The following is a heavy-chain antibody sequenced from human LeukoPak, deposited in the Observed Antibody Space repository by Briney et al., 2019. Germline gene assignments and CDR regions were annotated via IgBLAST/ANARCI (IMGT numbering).Heavy chain of an antibody. Sequence: GGSLRLSCAASGFSFSSHGMSWVRQAPGKGLEWVSGIIGGAGSTYYADSVKGRFTISGDNSKNTLFLQMNSLRSEDTAVYYCARSARWGVVVPAAIRASWFDPWGQGTLVTVSS. CDR2: IIGGAGST. CDR1: GFSFSSHG. D-gene: IGHD2-2*01. V-gene: IGHV3-23*01. CDR3: ARSARWGVVVPAAIRASWFDP. J-gene: IGHJ5*02.